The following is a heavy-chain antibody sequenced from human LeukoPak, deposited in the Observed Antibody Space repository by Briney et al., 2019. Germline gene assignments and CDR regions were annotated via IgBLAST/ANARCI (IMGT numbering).Heavy chain of an antibody. D-gene: IGHD3-10*01. J-gene: IGHJ4*02. CDR2: IYHSGST. CDR3: ARRRKRSHYYGSGSPIDY. Sequence: PSETLSLTCTVSGYSISSGYYWGWIRQPPGKGLEWIGSIYHSGSTYYNPSLKSRVTISVDTSKNQFSLKLSSVTAADTAVYYCARRRKRSHYYGSGSPIDYWGQGTLVTVSS. CDR1: GYSISSGYY. V-gene: IGHV4-38-2*02.